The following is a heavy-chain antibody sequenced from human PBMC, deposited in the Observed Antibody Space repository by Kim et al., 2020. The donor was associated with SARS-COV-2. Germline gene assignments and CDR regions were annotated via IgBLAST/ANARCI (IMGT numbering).Heavy chain of an antibody. CDR1: GYTFTSYY. V-gene: IGHV1-46*01. Sequence: ASVKVSCKASGYTFTSYYMHWVRQAPGQGLEWMGIINPSGGSTSYAQKFQGRVTMTRDTSTSTVYMELSSLRSEDTAVYYCTKGGDSSGYYYGWFDPWGQGTLVTVSS. CDR2: INPSGGST. CDR3: TKGGDSSGYYYGWFDP. D-gene: IGHD3-22*01. J-gene: IGHJ5*02.